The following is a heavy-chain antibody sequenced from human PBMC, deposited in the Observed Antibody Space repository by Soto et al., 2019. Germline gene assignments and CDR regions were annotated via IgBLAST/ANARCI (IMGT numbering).Heavy chain of an antibody. V-gene: IGHV2-5*02. J-gene: IGHJ4*02. CDR1: GFSLSTSGVG. D-gene: IGHD3-3*01. CDR3: AHIFTDFWDGPAAPHFDS. CDR2: IYWDDDK. Sequence: QITLKESGPTLVKPTQPLTLTCTFSGFSLSTSGVGVGWIRQPPGKALEWLALIYWDDDKRYSPPLKSRLTITNDTYKNQVVLTMPNMDPVDTATYYCAHIFTDFWDGPAAPHFDSWGQGTLVTVCS.